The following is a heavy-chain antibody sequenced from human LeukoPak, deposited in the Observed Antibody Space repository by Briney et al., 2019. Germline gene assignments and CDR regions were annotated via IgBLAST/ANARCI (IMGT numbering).Heavy chain of an antibody. CDR2: ISAYNGNT. J-gene: IGHJ4*02. CDR1: GYTFTSYG. Sequence: ASVKVSCKASGYTFTSYGISWVRQAPGQGLEWMGWISAYNGNTNYAQKLQGRVTMTTDTSTSTAYMELRSLRSDDTAVYYCARSVAWFGELSFDYWGQGTLVTVSS. D-gene: IGHD3-10*01. CDR3: ARSVAWFGELSFDY. V-gene: IGHV1-18*01.